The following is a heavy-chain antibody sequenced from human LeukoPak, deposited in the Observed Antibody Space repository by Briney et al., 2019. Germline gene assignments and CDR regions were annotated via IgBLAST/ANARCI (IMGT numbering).Heavy chain of an antibody. CDR3: ATDSYGSGSYLTSFDY. D-gene: IGHD3-10*01. Sequence: ASVKVSCKVSGYTLTELSMHWVRQAPGKGLEWMGGFDPEDGETIYAQKFQGRVTMTEDTSTDTAYMELSSLRSEDTAVYYCATDSYGSGSYLTSFDYWGQGTLVTVSS. CDR2: FDPEDGET. J-gene: IGHJ4*02. V-gene: IGHV1-24*01. CDR1: GYTLTELS.